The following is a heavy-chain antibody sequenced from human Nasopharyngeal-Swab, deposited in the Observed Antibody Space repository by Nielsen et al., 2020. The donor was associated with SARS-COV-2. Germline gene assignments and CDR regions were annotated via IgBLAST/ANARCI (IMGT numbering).Heavy chain of an antibody. J-gene: IGHJ3*02. CDR2: INAGNGNT. CDR1: GYTFTSYA. V-gene: IGHV1-3*01. CDR3: ARDGATMGATDYDAFDI. Sequence: ASVKVSCKASGYTFTSYAMHWVRQAPGQRLEWMGWINAGNGNTKYSQKFQGRVTITRDTSASTAYMGLRSLRSDDTAVYYCARDGATMGATDYDAFDIWGQGTMVTVSS. D-gene: IGHD1-26*01.